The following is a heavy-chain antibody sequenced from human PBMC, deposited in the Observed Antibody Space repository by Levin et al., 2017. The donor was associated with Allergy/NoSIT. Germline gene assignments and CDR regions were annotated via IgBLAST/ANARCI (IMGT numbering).Heavy chain of an antibody. Sequence: GESLKISCAASGFTFSSYAMHWVRQAPGKGLEWVAVISYDGSNKYYADSVKGRFTISRDNSKNTLYLQMNSLRAEDTAVYYCARDEYSSGWGGPDYWGQGTLVTVSS. CDR3: ARDEYSSGWGGPDY. J-gene: IGHJ4*02. D-gene: IGHD6-19*01. CDR1: GFTFSSYA. V-gene: IGHV3-30*04. CDR2: ISYDGSNK.